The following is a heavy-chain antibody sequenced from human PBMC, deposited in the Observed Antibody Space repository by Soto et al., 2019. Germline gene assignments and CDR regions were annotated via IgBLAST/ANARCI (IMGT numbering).Heavy chain of an antibody. Sequence: PSETLSLTCTVSGASIRSSYWSWIRQSPGKGLEWIGFVHHSGDTKTNPSLKSRVAILQDTLKNQFSLIVTSVTAADTAMYFCARGYYDANGQSNTFDIWGQGTMVTVSS. CDR1: GASIRSSY. CDR2: VHHSGDT. V-gene: IGHV4-59*01. D-gene: IGHD3-22*01. CDR3: ARGYYDANGQSNTFDI. J-gene: IGHJ3*02.